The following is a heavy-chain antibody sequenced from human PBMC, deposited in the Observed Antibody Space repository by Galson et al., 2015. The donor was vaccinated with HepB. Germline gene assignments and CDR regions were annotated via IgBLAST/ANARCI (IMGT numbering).Heavy chain of an antibody. D-gene: IGHD3-10*01. V-gene: IGHV3-33*08. Sequence: SLRLSCAASGFTFSSYGMHWVRQAPGKGLEWVAVIWYDGSNKYYADSVKGRFTISRDNSKNTLYLQMNSLRAEDTAVYYCARDLGFGELFLTFDYWGQGTLVTVSS. CDR3: ARDLGFGELFLTFDY. CDR2: IWYDGSNK. J-gene: IGHJ4*02. CDR1: GFTFSSYG.